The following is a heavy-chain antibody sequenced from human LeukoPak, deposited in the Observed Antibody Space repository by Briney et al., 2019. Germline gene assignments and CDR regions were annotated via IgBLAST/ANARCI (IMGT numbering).Heavy chain of an antibody. CDR3: ARSLSIAVAGAVY. V-gene: IGHV4-34*01. Sequence: PSETLSLTCAVYGGSFSGYYWSWIRQPPRKRLEWIGEINHSGSTNYNPSLKSRVTISVDTSKNQFSLKLSSVTAADTAVYYCARSLSIAVAGAVYWGQGTLVTVSS. D-gene: IGHD6-19*01. J-gene: IGHJ4*02. CDR2: INHSGST. CDR1: GGSFSGYY.